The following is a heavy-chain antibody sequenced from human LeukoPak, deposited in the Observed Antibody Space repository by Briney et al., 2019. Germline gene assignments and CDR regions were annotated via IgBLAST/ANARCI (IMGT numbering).Heavy chain of an antibody. CDR3: ARETHYYGSGSYEDY. V-gene: IGHV1-69*04. D-gene: IGHD3-10*01. CDR2: IIPILGIA. J-gene: IGHJ4*02. CDR1: GGTFSSYA. Sequence: ASVKVFCKASGGTFSSYAISWVRQAPGQGLEWMGRIIPILGIANYAQKFQGRVTITADKSTSTAYMELSSLRSEDTAVYYCARETHYYGSGSYEDYWGQGTLVTVSS.